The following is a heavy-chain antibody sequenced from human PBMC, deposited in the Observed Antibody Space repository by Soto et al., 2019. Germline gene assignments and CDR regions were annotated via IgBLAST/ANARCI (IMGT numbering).Heavy chain of an antibody. CDR2: MNPNSGST. Sequence: SVKVSCKASGYTFTSLDINWVRQATGQGLEWMGWMNPNSGSTGSAQKFQGRVAMTRDTSINTAYMELSSLRSDDTAVYYCARGRGYSDGIDYWGQGTQVTVSS. CDR3: ARGRGYSDGIDY. CDR1: GYTFTSLD. V-gene: IGHV1-8*01. J-gene: IGHJ4*02. D-gene: IGHD2-15*01.